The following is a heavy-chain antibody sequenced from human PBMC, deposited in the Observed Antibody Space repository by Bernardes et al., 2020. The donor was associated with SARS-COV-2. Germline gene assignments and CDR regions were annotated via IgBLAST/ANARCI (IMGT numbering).Heavy chain of an antibody. Sequence: ASVKASCKAFGYIFTDYAVIWVRQDPGQGREWMGWIDTDTGNPTYAQGFTGRFVFSFETSDSTAYLQINILKAEDTAIDYCARDIFGDNDALGYWGPGTLVSVSS. CDR1: GYIFTDYA. D-gene: IGHD3-3*01. J-gene: IGHJ4*02. V-gene: IGHV7-4-1*02. CDR3: ARDIFGDNDALGY. CDR2: IDTDTGNP.